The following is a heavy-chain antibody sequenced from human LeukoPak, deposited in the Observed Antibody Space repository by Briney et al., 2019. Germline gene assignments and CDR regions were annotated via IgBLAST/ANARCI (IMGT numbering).Heavy chain of an antibody. CDR2: ISYDGSNK. CDR3: ARAYYTVTIDY. J-gene: IGHJ4*02. CDR1: GFTFSSYG. D-gene: IGHD4-17*01. V-gene: IGHV3-30*03. Sequence: PGGSLRLSCAASGFTFSSYGMHWVRQAPGKGLEWVAVISYDGSNKYYADSVKGRFTISRDNSKNTLYLQMNSLRAEDTAVYYCARAYYTVTIDYWGQGTLVTVSS.